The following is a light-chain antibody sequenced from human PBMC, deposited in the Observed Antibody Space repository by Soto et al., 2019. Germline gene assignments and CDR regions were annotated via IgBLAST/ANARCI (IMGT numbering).Light chain of an antibody. CDR1: QNISTN. CDR2: SAS. CDR3: QRYNNWPLT. Sequence: DIVMTQSPATLSVSPGERATLSCRASQNISTNLAWYQQKPGQAPRLLLLSASSRLSDIPARFSGSGSGTEFTLTISGLQSEDVAVYYCQRYNNWPLTFGGGTKVDSK. J-gene: IGKJ4*01. V-gene: IGKV3-15*01.